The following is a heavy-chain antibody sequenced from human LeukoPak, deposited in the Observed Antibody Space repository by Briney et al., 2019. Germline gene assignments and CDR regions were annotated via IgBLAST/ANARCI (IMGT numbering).Heavy chain of an antibody. Sequence: GGSLRLSCAASGFTFSSYAMSWVRQAPGKGLEWVSAISGSGGSTYYADSVKGRFTISRDNSKNTLYLQMNSLRAEDTAVYYCAKNPPIMVRGAPDWFDPWAREPWSPSPQ. V-gene: IGHV3-23*01. CDR1: GFTFSSYA. J-gene: IGHJ5*02. CDR2: ISGSGGST. D-gene: IGHD3-10*01. CDR3: AKNPPIMVRGAPDWFDP.